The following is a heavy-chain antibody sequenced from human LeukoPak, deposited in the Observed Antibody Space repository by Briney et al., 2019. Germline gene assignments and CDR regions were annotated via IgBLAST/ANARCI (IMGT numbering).Heavy chain of an antibody. D-gene: IGHD5-18*01. J-gene: IGHJ4*02. CDR3: ARVLGAHRYGSIDH. CDR1: GYTFTTYY. Sequence: ASVKVSCKASGYTFTTYYMHWVRQAPGQGLEWMGIINPSSGSTSYAQKFQGRVTMTRDTSTSTVYMELSSLRSEDTAIYYCARVLGAHRYGSIDHWGQGTLATVSS. CDR2: INPSSGST. V-gene: IGHV1-46*01.